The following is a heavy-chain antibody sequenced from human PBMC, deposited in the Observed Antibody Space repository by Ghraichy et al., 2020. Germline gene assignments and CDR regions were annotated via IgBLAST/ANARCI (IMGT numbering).Heavy chain of an antibody. J-gene: IGHJ4*02. CDR3: ANRRSGSYGFDY. D-gene: IGHD1-26*01. V-gene: IGHV4-38-2*02. CDR1: GYSISSGYY. CDR2: IYHSGST. Sequence: SETLSLTCTVSGYSISSGYYWGWIRQPPGKGLEWIGSIYHSGSTYYNPSLKSRVTISVDTSKNQFSLKLSSVTAADTAVYYCANRRSGSYGFDYWGQGTLVTVSS.